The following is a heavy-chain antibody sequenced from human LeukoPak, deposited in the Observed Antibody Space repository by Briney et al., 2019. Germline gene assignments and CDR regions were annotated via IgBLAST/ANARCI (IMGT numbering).Heavy chain of an antibody. Sequence: GGSLRLSCVASGLPIADFAMHWVRQAPGKGLEWVSLISGDGVSTFYADSVKGRFSISRDNSKNSLYLQMNSLRAEDTAVYYCARGSDFVWGSYRPYFDYWGQGTLVTVSS. CDR2: ISGDGVST. D-gene: IGHD3-16*02. V-gene: IGHV3-43*02. CDR1: GLPIADFA. J-gene: IGHJ4*02. CDR3: ARGSDFVWGSYRPYFDY.